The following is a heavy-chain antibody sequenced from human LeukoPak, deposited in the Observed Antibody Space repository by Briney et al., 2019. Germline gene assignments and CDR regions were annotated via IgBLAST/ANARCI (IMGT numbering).Heavy chain of an antibody. J-gene: IGHJ4*02. Sequence: PGGSLRLSCAASGFTFSSYAMTWVRQAPGKGLQLVSTISGSGGSTFYADSVKGRFTISRDNAKNSLYLQMNSLRAEDTAVYYCARRYFDYWGQGTLVTVSS. CDR2: ISGSGGST. V-gene: IGHV3-23*01. CDR3: ARRYFDY. CDR1: GFTFSSYA.